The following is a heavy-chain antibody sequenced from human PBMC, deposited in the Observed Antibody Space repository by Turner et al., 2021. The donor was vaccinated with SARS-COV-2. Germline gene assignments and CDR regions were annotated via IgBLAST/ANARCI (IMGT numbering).Heavy chain of an antibody. D-gene: IGHD3-16*02. CDR2: MNTNSGNT. CDR3: ARGMFRFGGVIVRPFDY. J-gene: IGHJ4*02. Sequence: QVQLVQSGAEVKKPGASVKVSCKASGYTFSNYDINWVRQATGQGLEWMGWMNTNSGNTGYEQKFQGRVTMTRNTSISTAYMELSSLRSEDTAVYYCARGMFRFGGVIVRPFDYWGQGTLVTVSS. CDR1: GYTFSNYD. V-gene: IGHV1-8*01.